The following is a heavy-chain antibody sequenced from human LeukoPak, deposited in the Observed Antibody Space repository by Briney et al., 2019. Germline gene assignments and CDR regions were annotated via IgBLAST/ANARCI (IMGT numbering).Heavy chain of an antibody. V-gene: IGHV3-23*01. CDR1: GFTFSDYA. CDR2: ITGSGDRT. D-gene: IGHD3-10*01. Sequence: GGSLRLSCAASGFTFSDYAMNWVRQAPGKGLEWVSGITGSGDRTGYADSVKGRFTISRDNSKSTLYLQMNSLRAEDTAVYYCASELRRGIWGQGTLVTASS. CDR3: ASELRRGI. J-gene: IGHJ4*02.